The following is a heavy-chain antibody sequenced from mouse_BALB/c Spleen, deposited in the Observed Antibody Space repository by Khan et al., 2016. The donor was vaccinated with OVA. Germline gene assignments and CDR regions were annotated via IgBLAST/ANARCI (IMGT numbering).Heavy chain of an antibody. CDR1: GYTFSSYW. J-gene: IGHJ3*01. Sequence: QVRLQQSGGDLMKPGASVKISCKATGYTFSSYWIEWVKQRPGHGLEWIGQIFPGSVSTTYNEKFKGKATFTADTSSNTAYMQLSSLTSEDSAVYYCARGGHGGFAYWGQGTLVTVSA. V-gene: IGHV1-9*01. CDR2: IFPGSVST. CDR3: ARGGHGGFAY.